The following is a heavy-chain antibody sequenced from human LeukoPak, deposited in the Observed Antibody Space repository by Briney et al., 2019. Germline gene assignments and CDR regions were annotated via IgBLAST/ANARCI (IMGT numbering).Heavy chain of an antibody. Sequence: GGSLRLSCAASGFTFSSYAMSWVRQAPGKGLEWVSVISGSGISTYYGDSMKGRFTISRDNSKNTLYPQMNGLGAEDTAVYHCAKSTGRYSYDAPGDYWGQGTLVTVSS. CDR1: GFTFSSYA. CDR3: AKSTGRYSYDAPGDY. CDR2: ISGSGIST. V-gene: IGHV3-23*01. D-gene: IGHD5-18*01. J-gene: IGHJ4*02.